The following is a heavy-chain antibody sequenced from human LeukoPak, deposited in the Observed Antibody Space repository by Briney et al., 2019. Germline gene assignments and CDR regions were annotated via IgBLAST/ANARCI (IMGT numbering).Heavy chain of an antibody. CDR1: GFTFSSYG. CDR3: AMYCSSTSCYFGSFY. V-gene: IGHV3-30*02. Sequence: PGGSLRLSCAASGFTFSSYGMHWVRQAPGKGLEWVAFIRYDGSNKYYADSVKGRFTISRDNSKNTLYLQMNSLRAEDTAVYYCAMYCSSTSCYFGSFYWGQGTLVTVSS. J-gene: IGHJ4*02. D-gene: IGHD2-2*01. CDR2: IRYDGSNK.